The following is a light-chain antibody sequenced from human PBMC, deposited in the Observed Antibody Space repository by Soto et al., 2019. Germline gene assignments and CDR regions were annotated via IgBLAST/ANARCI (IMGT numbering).Light chain of an antibody. V-gene: IGKV3-20*01. Sequence: PGERATLSCRASQSVSSAYLAWYQHKPGQPPTLLIYAASSRVTGIPDRFSGSGSGTDFTLTISRLEPEDFAVYYCPQYGSSSTWTCGQGTKVEI. CDR3: PQYGSSSTWT. J-gene: IGKJ1*01. CDR2: AAS. CDR1: QSVSSAY.